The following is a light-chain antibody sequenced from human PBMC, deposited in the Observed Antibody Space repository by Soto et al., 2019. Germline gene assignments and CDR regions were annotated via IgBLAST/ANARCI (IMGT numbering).Light chain of an antibody. J-gene: IGLJ2*01. CDR3: QSYDTSLSGSEV. CDR1: SSNIGARYN. CDR2: GNN. Sequence: QSVLTQPPSVSGAPGQRVTISCTGSSSNIGARYNVHWYQQLPGRAPKLLIDGNNNRPSGVPDRFSGSKSSTSASLAITGLQAEDEADYYCQSYDTSLSGSEVFGGGTKLTVL. V-gene: IGLV1-40*01.